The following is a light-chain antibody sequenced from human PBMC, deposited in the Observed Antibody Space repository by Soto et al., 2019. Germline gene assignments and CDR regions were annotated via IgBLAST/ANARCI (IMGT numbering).Light chain of an antibody. V-gene: IGLV1-47*01. CDR1: SSNIGSNY. Sequence: QSVLTQPPSASGTPGQRVTLSCSGSSSNIGSNYVYWYQQLPGTAPKLLTYRNNQRPSGVAGRFSGSKSGTSASLAISGLRSEDEDDYYCSAWDDSLSGRVFGGGTKLTVL. CDR2: RNN. J-gene: IGLJ3*02. CDR3: SAWDDSLSGRV.